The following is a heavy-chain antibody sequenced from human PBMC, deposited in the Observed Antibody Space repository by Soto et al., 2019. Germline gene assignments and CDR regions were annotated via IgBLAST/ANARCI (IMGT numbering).Heavy chain of an antibody. D-gene: IGHD2-2*01. CDR3: ARYCSSTRTYYYYYYMDV. CDR1: GGSVSSSSYY. J-gene: IGHJ6*03. Sequence: SETLSLTCTVSGGSVSSSSYYWGWVRQPPGKGLEWIGSVYYSGSTYYNPSLKSRVTISVDKSKNQFSLKLSSVTAADTAVYYCARYCSSTRTYYYYYYMDVWGKGTTVTVSS. CDR2: VYYSGST. V-gene: IGHV4-39*07.